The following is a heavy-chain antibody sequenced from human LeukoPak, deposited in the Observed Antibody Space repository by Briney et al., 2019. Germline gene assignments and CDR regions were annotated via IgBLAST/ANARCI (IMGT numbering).Heavy chain of an antibody. J-gene: IGHJ6*02. CDR1: GFTFSSYA. V-gene: IGHV3-23*01. D-gene: IGHD2-15*01. CDR2: ISGSGGST. Sequence: PGGSLRLSCAASGFTFSSYAMSWVRQAPGKGLEWVSAISGSGGSTYYADSVKGRFTISRDNSKNTLYLQMNSLRAEDTAVYYCANARRYCSGGSCPRGMDVWGQGTTVTVSS. CDR3: ANARRYCSGGSCPRGMDV.